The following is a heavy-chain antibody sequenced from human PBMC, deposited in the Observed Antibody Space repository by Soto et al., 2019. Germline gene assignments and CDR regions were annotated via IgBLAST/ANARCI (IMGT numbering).Heavy chain of an antibody. D-gene: IGHD3-10*01. J-gene: IGHJ3*02. CDR2: IYYSGST. V-gene: IGHV4-39*01. Sequence: QLQLQESGPGLVKPSETLSLTCTVSGGSISSSSYYWGWIRQPPGKGLEWIGSIYYSGSTYYNPSLKSRVTISVDTSQNPFSLQLSSVTAADTAVYYCARGSRGWFGELFPLDAFDIWGQGTMVTVSS. CDR3: ARGSRGWFGELFPLDAFDI. CDR1: GGSISSSSYY.